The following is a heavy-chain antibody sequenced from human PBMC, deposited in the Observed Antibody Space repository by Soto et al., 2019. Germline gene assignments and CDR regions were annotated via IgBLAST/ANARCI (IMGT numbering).Heavy chain of an antibody. J-gene: IGHJ4*02. Sequence: ASVKVSCKASGYTFTIYYMHWVRQAPGQGLEWMGIINPSGGSTSYAQKFQGRVTMARDTSTSTVYMELSSLRSEDTAVYYCARDLAVAAPRQPVWGQGTLVTVSS. CDR3: ARDLAVAAPRQPV. CDR1: GYTFTIYY. D-gene: IGHD6-19*01. CDR2: INPSGGST. V-gene: IGHV1-46*01.